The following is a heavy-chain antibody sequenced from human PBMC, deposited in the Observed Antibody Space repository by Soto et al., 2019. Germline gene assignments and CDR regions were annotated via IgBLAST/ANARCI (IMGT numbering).Heavy chain of an antibody. CDR2: IYYSGST. CDR1: GGSVSSGSYY. Sequence: PETLSLTCTVSGGSVSSGSYYWSWIRQHPGKGLEWIGYIYYSGSTNYNPSLKSRVTISVDTSKNQFSLKLSSVTAADTAVYYCARGKHYYGSGSKNYYYYGMDVWGQGTTVTVS. CDR3: ARGKHYYGSGSKNYYYYGMDV. D-gene: IGHD3-10*01. J-gene: IGHJ6*02. V-gene: IGHV4-61*01.